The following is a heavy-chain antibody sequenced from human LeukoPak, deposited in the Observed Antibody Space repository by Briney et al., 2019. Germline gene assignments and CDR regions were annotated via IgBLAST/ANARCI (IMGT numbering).Heavy chain of an antibody. D-gene: IGHD2-2*01. CDR1: GYTFTGYY. Sequence: ASVKVSCKASGYTFTGYYMHWVRQAPGQGLEWMGWTNPNSGGTNYAQKFQGRVTMTRDTSISTAYMELSRLRSDDTAVYYCARGRTYCSSTSCPARAYGMDVWGQGTTVTVSS. CDR2: TNPNSGGT. V-gene: IGHV1-2*02. J-gene: IGHJ6*02. CDR3: ARGRTYCSSTSCPARAYGMDV.